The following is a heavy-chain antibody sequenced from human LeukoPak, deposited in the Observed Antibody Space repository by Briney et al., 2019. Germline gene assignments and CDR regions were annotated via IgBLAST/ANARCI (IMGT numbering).Heavy chain of an antibody. CDR2: ISNSGST. CDR1: GGSVNRGTFF. V-gene: IGHV4-61*01. J-gene: IGHJ4*02. Sequence: SETLSLTCAVSGGSVNRGTFFWTWIRKPPGKGLEWIGYISNSGSTNYHPSLKSRVTISSDTSKTQFTLKLSSVTAADTAVYYCARVGYYFDYWGQGTLVTVSS. CDR3: ARVGYYFDY. D-gene: IGHD3-10*01.